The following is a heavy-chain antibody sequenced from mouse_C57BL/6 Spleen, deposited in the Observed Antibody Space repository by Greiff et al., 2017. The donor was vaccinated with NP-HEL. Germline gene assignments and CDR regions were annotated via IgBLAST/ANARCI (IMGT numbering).Heavy chain of an antibody. V-gene: IGHV1-72*01. CDR2: IDPNSGGT. Sequence: QVQLQQPGAELVKPGASVKLSCKASGYTFTSYWMPWVQQRPGRGLEWIGRIDPNSGGTKYNEKFKSKATLTVDKPSSTAYMQLSSLTYEDSAVYYCVTTVRWYYFDYWGQGTTLTVSS. J-gene: IGHJ2*01. CDR3: VTTVRWYYFDY. D-gene: IGHD1-1*01. CDR1: GYTFTSYW.